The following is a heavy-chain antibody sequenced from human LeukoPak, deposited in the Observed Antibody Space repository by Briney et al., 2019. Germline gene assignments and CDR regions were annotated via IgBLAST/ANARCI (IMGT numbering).Heavy chain of an antibody. J-gene: IGHJ3*02. CDR3: ARDRNYGDYVWAFDI. Sequence: GASVKVSCKASGYTFTGYYMHWVRQAPGQGLEWMGWINPNSGGTNYAQKFQGRVTMTRDTSISTAYMELSRLRSDDTAVYYCARDRNYGDYVWAFDIWGQGTMVTVSS. CDR1: GYTFTGYY. CDR2: INPNSGGT. D-gene: IGHD4-17*01. V-gene: IGHV1-2*02.